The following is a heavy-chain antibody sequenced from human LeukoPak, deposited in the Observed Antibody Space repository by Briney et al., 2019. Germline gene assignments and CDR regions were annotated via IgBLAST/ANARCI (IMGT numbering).Heavy chain of an antibody. Sequence: KGGESLKISCKGSGYSFTSYWIGWVRQMPGKGLEWMGIIHPGDSDTRYSPSFQGQVTISADKSISTAYLQWSSLKASDTAMYYCARQGRDYAVPYYFDYWGQGTLVTVSS. V-gene: IGHV5-51*01. J-gene: IGHJ4*02. CDR3: ARQGRDYAVPYYFDY. CDR2: IHPGDSDT. D-gene: IGHD4-17*01. CDR1: GYSFTSYW.